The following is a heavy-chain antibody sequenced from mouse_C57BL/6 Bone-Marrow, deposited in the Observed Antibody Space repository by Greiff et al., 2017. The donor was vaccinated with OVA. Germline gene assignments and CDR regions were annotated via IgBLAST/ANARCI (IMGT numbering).Heavy chain of an antibody. CDR3: ARLYDYDDYYAMDY. CDR2: INPYNGGT. Sequence: EVQLQQSGPVLVKPGASVKMSCKASGYTFTDYYMNWVKQSHGKSLEWIGVINPYNGGTSYNQKFKGKATLTVDKSSSTAYMELNSLTSEDSAVYYCARLYDYDDYYAMDYWGQGTSVTVSS. D-gene: IGHD2-4*01. V-gene: IGHV1-19*01. CDR1: GYTFTDYY. J-gene: IGHJ4*01.